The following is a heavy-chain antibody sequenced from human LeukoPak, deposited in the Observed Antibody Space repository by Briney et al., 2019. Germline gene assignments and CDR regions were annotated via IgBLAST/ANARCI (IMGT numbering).Heavy chain of an antibody. CDR1: GGTFSSYA. Sequence: GASVKVSCKASGGTFSSYAISWVRQAPGQGLEWMGGIIPIFGIANYAQKFQGRVTITADESTSTAYMELSSLRSEDTAVYYCASPAVAGNPYYYYYGMDVWGQGTTVTVSS. CDR3: ASPAVAGNPYYYYYGMDV. D-gene: IGHD6-19*01. V-gene: IGHV1-69*13. J-gene: IGHJ6*02. CDR2: IIPIFGIA.